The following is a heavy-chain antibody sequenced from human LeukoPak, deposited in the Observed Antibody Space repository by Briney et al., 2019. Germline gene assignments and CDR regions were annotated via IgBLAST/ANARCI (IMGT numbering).Heavy chain of an antibody. Sequence: SGGSLRLSCAASGFIFSSYGMHWVRQAPGKGLEWVAVTWYEGSNKFYTDSVKGRFTTSRDNSKNTLYLQMNSLRAEDTAVYYCAREYLWFGEPSPFDPWGQGTLVTASS. CDR2: TWYEGSNK. CDR3: AREYLWFGEPSPFDP. J-gene: IGHJ5*02. D-gene: IGHD3-10*01. V-gene: IGHV3-33*01. CDR1: GFIFSSYG.